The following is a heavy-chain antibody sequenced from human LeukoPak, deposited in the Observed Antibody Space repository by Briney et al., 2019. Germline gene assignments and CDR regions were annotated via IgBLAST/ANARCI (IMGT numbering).Heavy chain of an antibody. V-gene: IGHV4-59*08. CDR1: GGSISSYY. J-gene: IGHJ3*02. Sequence: PSETLSLTCTVSGGSISSYYWSWIRQPPGKGLEWIGYIYYSGGTSYNPSLKSRVTISVDTSKNQFSLKLSSVTAADTAVYYCAGGVYYYDSSGYSGLDIWGQGTMVTVSS. CDR2: IYYSGGT. CDR3: AGGVYYYDSSGYSGLDI. D-gene: IGHD3-22*01.